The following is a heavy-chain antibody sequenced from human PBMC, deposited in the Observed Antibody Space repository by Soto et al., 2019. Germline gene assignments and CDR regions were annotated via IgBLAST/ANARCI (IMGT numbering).Heavy chain of an antibody. Sequence: SETLSLTCAVYGGSVNGYYWNWIRQPPGKGLEWIGEINHTGGTHYNPSLKSRVTMSVATSKNQFSLRLSSVTAAATAIYYCATRITVFGLLIPPFDPWGQGTQVTVSS. J-gene: IGHJ5*02. CDR1: GGSVNGYY. CDR3: ATRITVFGLLIPPFDP. D-gene: IGHD3-3*01. V-gene: IGHV4-34*01. CDR2: INHTGGT.